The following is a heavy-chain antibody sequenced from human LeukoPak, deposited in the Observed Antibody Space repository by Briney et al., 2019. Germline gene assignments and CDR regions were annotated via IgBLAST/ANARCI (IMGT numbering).Heavy chain of an antibody. J-gene: IGHJ4*02. CDR1: GFTFSSYE. CDR3: ARGPRGQQLVRGYFDY. D-gene: IGHD6-13*01. V-gene: IGHV3-48*03. Sequence: GGSLRLSCAASGFTFSSYEMNWVRQAPGKGLEWVSYISSSGSTIYYADSVKGRFTISRDNAKNSLYLQMNSLRAEDTAVYYCARGPRGQQLVRGYFDYWGQGTLVTVSS. CDR2: ISSSGSTI.